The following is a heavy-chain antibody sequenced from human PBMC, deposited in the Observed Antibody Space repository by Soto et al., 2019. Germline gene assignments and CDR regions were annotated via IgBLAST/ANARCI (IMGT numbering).Heavy chain of an antibody. Sequence: GGSLRLSCSASGFTFSSYSMNWVRQAPGKGLEWVSYISSSSSTIYYADSVKGRFTISRDNAKNSLYLQMNSLRAEDTAVYYCARADSGYAHGYYYYGMDVWGQGTTVTVSS. CDR3: ARADSGYAHGYYYYGMDV. D-gene: IGHD5-12*01. CDR1: GFTFSSYS. J-gene: IGHJ6*02. V-gene: IGHV3-48*01. CDR2: ISSSSSTI.